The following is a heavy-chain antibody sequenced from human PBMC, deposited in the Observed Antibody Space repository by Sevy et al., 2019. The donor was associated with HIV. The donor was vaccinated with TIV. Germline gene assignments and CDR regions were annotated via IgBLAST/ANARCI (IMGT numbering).Heavy chain of an antibody. CDR2: IKRDGSWK. Sequence: GGSLRLSCAASGFTFSNYWMSWVRQAPGKGLEWVGNIKRDGSWKYYVPSVKGRFTISRDNAKNSLYLQMNSLRAEDTAVYYCARDCSSTSCLWGMDVWGQGTTVTVSS. CDR3: ARDCSSTSCLWGMDV. J-gene: IGHJ6*02. D-gene: IGHD2-2*01. V-gene: IGHV3-7*03. CDR1: GFTFSNYW.